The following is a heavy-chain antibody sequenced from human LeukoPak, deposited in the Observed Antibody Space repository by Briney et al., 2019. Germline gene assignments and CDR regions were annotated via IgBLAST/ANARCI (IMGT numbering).Heavy chain of an antibody. V-gene: IGHV3-7*01. CDR2: IKQDGSEK. CDR1: GFTFGSYW. CDR3: ARWLQLPHNFDY. D-gene: IGHD5-24*01. Sequence: AGGSLRLSXAASGFTFGSYWMSWVRQAPGKGLEWLANIKQDGSEKYYVDSVKGRFTISRDNAKNSLYLQMNSLRAEDTAVYYCARWLQLPHNFDYWGQGTLVTVSS. J-gene: IGHJ4*02.